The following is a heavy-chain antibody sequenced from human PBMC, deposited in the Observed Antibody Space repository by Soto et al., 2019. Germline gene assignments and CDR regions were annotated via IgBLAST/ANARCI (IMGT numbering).Heavy chain of an antibody. CDR1: GGSFSGYY. D-gene: IGHD2-15*01. V-gene: IGHV4-34*01. CDR3: ARRGRNCSGGSCYNPYYYYGMDV. CDR2: INHSGNT. J-gene: IGHJ6*02. Sequence: QVQLQQWGAGLLKPSETLSLTCAVYGGSFSGYYWSWIRQPPGKGLECIGEINHSGNTNYTPSLKSRVSISVDTSKNQFSLKLSSVTAADTAVYYCARRGRNCSGGSCYNPYYYYGMDVWGQGTTVTVSS.